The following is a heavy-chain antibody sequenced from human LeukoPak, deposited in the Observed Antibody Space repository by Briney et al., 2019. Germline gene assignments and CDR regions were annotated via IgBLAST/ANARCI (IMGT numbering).Heavy chain of an antibody. CDR1: GFTFNRYA. J-gene: IGHJ4*02. V-gene: IGHV3-33*01. Sequence: PGRSLRLSCAASGFTFNRYAMHWVRQAPGKGLEWVAFIWYDGSNKYYADSVKGRITVSRDNSKNTLFLQMNSLGVEDTAVYYCARDERGYYDSSGFFGAIDYWGQGTLVTVSS. D-gene: IGHD3-22*01. CDR2: IWYDGSNK. CDR3: ARDERGYYDSSGFFGAIDY.